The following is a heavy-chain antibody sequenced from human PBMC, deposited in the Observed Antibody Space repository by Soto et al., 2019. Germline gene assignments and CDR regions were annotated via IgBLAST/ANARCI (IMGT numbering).Heavy chain of an antibody. V-gene: IGHV1-46*01. CDR2: VNPSGGST. D-gene: IGHD2-15*01. CDR3: AREENCSDGICYSEYFQR. J-gene: IGHJ1*01. Sequence: GASVKVSCKASGYIFTAYSMHWVRQAPGQGLEWMGVVNPSGGSTNYAQKFQGRITMTRDKSTSTVYMDLSSLTSEDTAVYYCAREENCSDGICYSEYFQRWGQGTLVTVSS. CDR1: GYIFTAYS.